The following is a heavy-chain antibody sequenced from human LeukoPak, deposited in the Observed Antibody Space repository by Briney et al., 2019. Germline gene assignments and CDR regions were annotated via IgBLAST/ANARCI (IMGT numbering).Heavy chain of an antibody. D-gene: IGHD5-18*01. V-gene: IGHV3-48*04. J-gene: IGHJ4*02. CDR3: ARESGYRYGLLDY. CDR1: GFTFSSYS. Sequence: GGSPRLSCAASGFTFSSYSMNWVRQAPGKGLEWVSYISSSTTTIYYADSVKGRFTISRDNAKNSLSLQMNSLRAEDTAVYYCARESGYRYGLLDYWGQGTPVIVSS. CDR2: ISSSTTTI.